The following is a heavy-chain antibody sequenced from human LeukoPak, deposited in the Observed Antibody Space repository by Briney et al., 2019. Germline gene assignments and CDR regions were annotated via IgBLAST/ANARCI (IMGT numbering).Heavy chain of an antibody. Sequence: GGSLRLSCAGTGFTFSIYAMIWVRQAPGKGLEWVSSISHSGGSTYYADSVKGRFTISRDNSENTLYLQMNSLRAEDTAVYYCAKESPSGAFDIWGQGTMVTVSS. D-gene: IGHD3-10*01. CDR3: AKESPSGAFDI. J-gene: IGHJ3*02. CDR1: GFTFSIYA. V-gene: IGHV3-23*01. CDR2: ISHSGGST.